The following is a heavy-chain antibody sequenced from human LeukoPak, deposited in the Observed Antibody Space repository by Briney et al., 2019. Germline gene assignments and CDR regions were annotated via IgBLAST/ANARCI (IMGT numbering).Heavy chain of an antibody. CDR2: ISSSGSTI. V-gene: IGHV3-11*01. CDR3: ARGWELLSWWYFDL. D-gene: IGHD1-26*01. J-gene: IGHJ2*01. Sequence: GGSLRLSCAASGFTFSDYYMSWIRQAPGKGLEWVSYISSSGSTIYYADSVKGRFTISRDNAKNSLYLQMNSLRAEDTAVFYCARGWELLSWWYFDLWGRGTLVTVSS. CDR1: GFTFSDYY.